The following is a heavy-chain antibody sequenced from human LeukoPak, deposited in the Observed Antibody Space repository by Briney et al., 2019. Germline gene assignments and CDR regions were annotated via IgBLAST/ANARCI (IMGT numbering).Heavy chain of an antibody. J-gene: IGHJ3*02. CDR2: IYTSGST. V-gene: IGHV4-61*02. D-gene: IGHD3-3*01. CDR3: ARRNYDFWSGYSGHAFDI. CDR1: GGSISSGSYY. Sequence: PSETLSLTCTVSGGSISSGSYYWSWIRQPAGKGLEWIGRIYTSGSTYYNPSLKSRVTISVDTSKNQFSLKLSSVTAADTAVYYCARRNYDFWSGYSGHAFDIWGQGTMVTVSS.